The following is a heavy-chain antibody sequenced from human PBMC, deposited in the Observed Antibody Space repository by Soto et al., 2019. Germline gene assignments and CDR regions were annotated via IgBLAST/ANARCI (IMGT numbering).Heavy chain of an antibody. V-gene: IGHV5-10-1*01. Sequence: PGESLKISCQGSGYSFTSYWISWVRQMPGKGLEWMGRIDPSDSYTNYSPSFQGHVTISADKSISTAYLQWSSPKASDTAMYYCARRSYYYDSSGSPSHYGMDVWGQGTTVTVSS. CDR2: IDPSDSYT. CDR1: GYSFTSYW. CDR3: ARRSYYYDSSGSPSHYGMDV. J-gene: IGHJ6*02. D-gene: IGHD3-22*01.